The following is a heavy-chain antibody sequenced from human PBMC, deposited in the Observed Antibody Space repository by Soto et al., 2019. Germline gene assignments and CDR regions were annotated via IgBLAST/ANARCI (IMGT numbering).Heavy chain of an antibody. CDR1: GDSVSSNSAA. CDR3: ARGERIRYYYGSGSYDPFDY. CDR2: TYYRSKWYN. V-gene: IGHV6-1*01. J-gene: IGHJ4*02. Sequence: PSQTLSLTCAISGDSVSSNSAAWNWIRQSPSRRLEWLGRTYYRSKWYNDYAVSVKSRITINPDTSKNQFSLQLNSVTPEDTAVYYCARGERIRYYYGSGSYDPFDYWGQGTLVTVSS. D-gene: IGHD3-10*01.